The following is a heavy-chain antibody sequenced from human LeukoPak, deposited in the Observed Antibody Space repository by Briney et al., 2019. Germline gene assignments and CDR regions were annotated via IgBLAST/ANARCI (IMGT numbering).Heavy chain of an antibody. J-gene: IGHJ4*02. D-gene: IGHD7-27*01. CDR1: GFTFSAFG. Sequence: GRSLRLSCIASGFTFSAFGMHWVRQAPGRGLEWVTVIWRDGNNTDYTDSVKGRFTISRDNSKNTLYLQMNNLRADDTAVYYWARGVFYSLSDPDLARLGDWGQGTAVTVSS. V-gene: IGHV3-33*01. CDR3: ARGVFYSLSDPDLARLGD. CDR2: IWRDGNNT.